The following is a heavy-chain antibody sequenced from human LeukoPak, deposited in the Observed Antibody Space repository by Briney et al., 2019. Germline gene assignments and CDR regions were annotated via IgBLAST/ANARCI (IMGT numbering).Heavy chain of an antibody. CDR2: ISAYNGNT. CDR1: GYTFTSYG. Sequence: ASVKVSCKASGYTFTSYGISWVRQAPGQGLEWMGWISAYNGNTNYAQKLQGRVTMTTDTSTSTAYMELRSLRSDDTAVYYCARDSITMVRGVTYQPFDPWGQGTLVTVSS. J-gene: IGHJ5*02. V-gene: IGHV1-18*01. CDR3: ARDSITMVRGVTYQPFDP. D-gene: IGHD3-10*01.